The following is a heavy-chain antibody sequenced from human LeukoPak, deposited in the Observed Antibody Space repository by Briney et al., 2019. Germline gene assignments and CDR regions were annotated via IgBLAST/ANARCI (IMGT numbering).Heavy chain of an antibody. V-gene: IGHV3-7*01. Sequence: ETLSLTCTVSGGSISSYYWSWIRQPPGKGLEWVANIKQDGSEKYYVDSVKGRFTISRDNAKNSLYLQMNSLRAEDTAVYYCARGGDSSSWYFRFDPWGQGTLVTVSS. CDR3: ARGGDSSSWYFRFDP. D-gene: IGHD6-13*01. J-gene: IGHJ5*02. CDR2: IKQDGSEK. CDR1: GGSISSYY.